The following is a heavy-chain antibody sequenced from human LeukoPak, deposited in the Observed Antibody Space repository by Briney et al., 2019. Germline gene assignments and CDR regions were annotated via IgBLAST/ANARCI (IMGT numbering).Heavy chain of an antibody. CDR2: ISGSGGGT. CDR3: AKRGMYGSRPFYYFDY. V-gene: IGHV3-23*01. J-gene: IGHJ4*02. CDR1: GFTFSSYG. Sequence: PGGSLRLSCAASGFTFSSYGMSWVRQAPGKGLEWVSAISGSGGGTYYADSVKGRFTISRDNSKNTLYLQMKSLRAEDTAVYYCAKRGMYGSRPFYYFDYWGQGTLVTVSS. D-gene: IGHD2-8*01.